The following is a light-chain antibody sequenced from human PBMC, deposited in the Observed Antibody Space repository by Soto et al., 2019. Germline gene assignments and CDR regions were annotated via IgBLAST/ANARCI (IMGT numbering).Light chain of an antibody. CDR1: KLGDKY. Sequence: SYELTQPPSVSVSPGQTASITCSGDKLGDKYACWYQQKPGQSPVLVIYQDSKRPSGIPERFSGSNSGNTATLTISGTQAMDEAHYYCHAWDSSTGVFGTGTKLTVL. J-gene: IGLJ1*01. CDR3: HAWDSSTGV. CDR2: QDS. V-gene: IGLV3-1*01.